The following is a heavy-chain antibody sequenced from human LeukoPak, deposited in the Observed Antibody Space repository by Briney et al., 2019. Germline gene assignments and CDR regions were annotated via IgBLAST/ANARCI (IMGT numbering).Heavy chain of an antibody. CDR2: ISGSGAGT. CDR1: GFTFSSYA. CDR3: AKMVREFYTISYYLDY. J-gene: IGHJ4*02. D-gene: IGHD2-8*01. V-gene: IGHV3-23*01. Sequence: GGSLRLSCAVSGFTFSSYAMNWVRQAPGKGLERVSGISGSGAGTYYADSVKGRFTISRDNSKNTLYLQMNSLRAEDTAVYYCAKMVREFYTISYYLDYWGQGTLVTVPS.